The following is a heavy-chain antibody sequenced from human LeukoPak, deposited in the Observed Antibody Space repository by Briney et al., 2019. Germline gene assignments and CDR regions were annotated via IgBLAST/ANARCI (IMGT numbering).Heavy chain of an antibody. CDR2: ISYDGSNK. D-gene: IGHD5-24*01. V-gene: IGHV3-30*03. J-gene: IGHJ4*02. Sequence: SGGSLRLSCAASGFSFSNYGMHWVRQAPGKGLEWVAVISYDGSNKYYADSVKGRFTISRDNSKNKVYLQMNSLRAEDTAVYYCARDPGLEGYFDYWGQGTLVTVSS. CDR3: ARDPGLEGYFDY. CDR1: GFSFSNYG.